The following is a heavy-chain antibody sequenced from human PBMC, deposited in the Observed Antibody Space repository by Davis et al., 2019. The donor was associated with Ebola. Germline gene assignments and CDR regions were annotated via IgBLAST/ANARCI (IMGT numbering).Heavy chain of an antibody. V-gene: IGHV1-18*01. J-gene: IGHJ3*02. Sequence: ASVKVSCKASGYTFTSYGISWVRQAPGQGLEWMGWISAYNGNTNYAQKLQGRVTMTTDTSTSTAYMELSSLRSEDTAVYYCARIYCSSTSCYKDAFDIWGQGTMVTVSS. CDR2: ISAYNGNT. D-gene: IGHD2-2*02. CDR1: GYTFTSYG. CDR3: ARIYCSSTSCYKDAFDI.